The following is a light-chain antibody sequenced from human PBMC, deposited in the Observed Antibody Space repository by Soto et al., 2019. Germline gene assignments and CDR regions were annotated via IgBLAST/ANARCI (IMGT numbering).Light chain of an antibody. CDR2: GAS. V-gene: IGKV3-15*01. Sequence: EIVLTQSPGTLSLSPGERATLSCRASQTVRNNYLAWYQQKPGQAPRLLIHGASTRATGIPARFSGSGSGTEFTLTISSLQSEDFAVYYCQQYNNWLTWTFGQGTKVDI. J-gene: IGKJ1*01. CDR3: QQYNNWLTWT. CDR1: QTVRNN.